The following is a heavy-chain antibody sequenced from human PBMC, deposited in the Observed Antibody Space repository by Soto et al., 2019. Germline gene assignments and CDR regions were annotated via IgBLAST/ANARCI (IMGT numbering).Heavy chain of an antibody. CDR1: GFAFSTYG. CDR3: AKDFGAWSDS. Sequence: QVHLVESGGGVVQPGRSLTISCVGSGFAFSTYGMHWVRQAPAKGLEWVALISYDGTDKYYADSVKGRFSISRDNSKQTLSLQMDSRRPEDTAGYYCAKDFGAWSDSWGQGTLVNVSS. D-gene: IGHD6-19*01. V-gene: IGHV3-30*18. CDR2: ISYDGTDK. J-gene: IGHJ5*02.